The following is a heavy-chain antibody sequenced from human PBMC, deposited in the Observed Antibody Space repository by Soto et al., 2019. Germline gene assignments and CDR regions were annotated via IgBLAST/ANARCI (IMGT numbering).Heavy chain of an antibody. CDR2: IIPIFGTA. V-gene: IGHV1-69*13. CDR3: ARRPDTRTLGAPYYYYGMDV. CDR1: GGTFSSYA. J-gene: IGHJ6*02. Sequence: SVKVSCKASGGTFSSYAISWVRQAPGQGLEWMGGIIPIFGTANYAQKFQGRVTITADESTSTAYMELSSLRSEDTAVYYCARRPDTRTLGAPYYYYGMDVWGQGTTVTVSS. D-gene: IGHD1-7*01.